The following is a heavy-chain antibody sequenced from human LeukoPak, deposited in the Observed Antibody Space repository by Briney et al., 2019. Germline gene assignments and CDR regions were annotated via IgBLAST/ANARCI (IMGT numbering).Heavy chain of an antibody. J-gene: IGHJ4*02. CDR3: ARASAVAGTRDY. Sequence: GGSLRLSCAASGFTFSSYWMSWVRQAPGEGLEWVANIKQDGNEKYYVDSVKGRFTISRDNAKNSLYLQMKSLRAEDTAVYYCARASAVAGTRDYWGQGTLVTVSS. D-gene: IGHD6-19*01. V-gene: IGHV3-7*01. CDR1: GFTFSSYW. CDR2: IKQDGNEK.